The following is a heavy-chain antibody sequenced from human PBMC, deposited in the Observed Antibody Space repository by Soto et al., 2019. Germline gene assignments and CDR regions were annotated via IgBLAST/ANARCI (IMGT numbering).Heavy chain of an antibody. J-gene: IGHJ4*02. D-gene: IGHD3-10*01. CDR1: GFIFSSYA. Sequence: EVQLLESGGGLVQPGGSLRLSCAASGFIFSSYAMSWVRQAPGRGLGWVSVIGSSGGSAYYADSVKGRFTIARDNSKRTRYLQMNCLRPEDRAVYDCAKGLMCRGDTHYVYWGQGTLVTVSS. CDR3: AKGLMCRGDTHYVY. CDR2: IGSSGGSA. V-gene: IGHV3-23*01.